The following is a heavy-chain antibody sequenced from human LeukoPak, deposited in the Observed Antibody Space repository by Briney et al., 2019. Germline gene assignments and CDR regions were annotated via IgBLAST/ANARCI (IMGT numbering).Heavy chain of an antibody. D-gene: IGHD6-19*01. CDR3: ARQGAGIAVAASPFDY. CDR2: IYYSGST. CDR1: GGSISSSSYH. V-gene: IGHV4-39*01. J-gene: IGHJ4*02. Sequence: SETLSLTCTVSGGSISSSSYHWGWIRQPPGKGLEWIGSIYYSGSTYYNPSLKSRVTISVDTSKNQFSLKLSSVTAADTAVYYCARQGAGIAVAASPFDYWGQGTLVTVSS.